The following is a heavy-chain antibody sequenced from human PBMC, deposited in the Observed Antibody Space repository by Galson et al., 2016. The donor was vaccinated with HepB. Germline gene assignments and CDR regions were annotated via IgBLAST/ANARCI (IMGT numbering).Heavy chain of an antibody. CDR2: IIPIFGTA. CDR1: GGTFNNYG. CDR3: ASNPYYYDYMDV. J-gene: IGHJ6*03. Sequence: SCKASGGTFNNYGISWVRQAPGQGLEWMGGIIPIFGTANYTQRFQGRVTITADESTSTVYMELSRLSSEDTAVYFCASNPYYYDYMDVWGKGTTVTVSS. V-gene: IGHV1-69*01.